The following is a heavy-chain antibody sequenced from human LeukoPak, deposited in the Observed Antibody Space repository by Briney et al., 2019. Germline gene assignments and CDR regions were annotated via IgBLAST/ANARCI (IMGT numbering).Heavy chain of an antibody. CDR1: GFTFSSYG. CDR3: AKDLGAGGGSVFDY. D-gene: IGHD3-10*01. CDR2: IWYDGSNK. J-gene: IGHJ4*02. Sequence: PGGSLRLSCAASGFTFSSYGMHWVRQAPGKGLEWVAVIWYDGSNKYYADSVKGRFTISRDNSKNTLSLQMNSLRAEDTAIYYCAKDLGAGGGSVFDYWGQGALVTVSS. V-gene: IGHV3-33*06.